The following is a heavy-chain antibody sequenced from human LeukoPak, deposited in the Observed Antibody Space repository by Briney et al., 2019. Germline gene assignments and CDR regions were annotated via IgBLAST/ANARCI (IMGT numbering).Heavy chain of an antibody. CDR2: INHSRST. V-gene: IGHV4-34*01. J-gene: IGHJ4*02. CDR1: GGSFSGYY. CDR3: ARDRGYYSSGWHRGFDY. Sequence: SETLSLTCAVYGGSFSGYYWSWIRQPPGKGLEWIGEINHSRSTNYNPSLKSRVTISVDTSKNQFSLKLSSVTAADTAVYYCARDRGYYSSGWHRGFDYWGQGTLVTVSS. D-gene: IGHD6-19*01.